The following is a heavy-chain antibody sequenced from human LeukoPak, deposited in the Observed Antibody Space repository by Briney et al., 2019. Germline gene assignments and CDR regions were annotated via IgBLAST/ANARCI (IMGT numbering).Heavy chain of an antibody. D-gene: IGHD3/OR15-3a*01. CDR1: GFTFNSYS. J-gene: IGHJ4*02. Sequence: TGGSLRLSCAASGFTFNSYSMNWIRQAPVKGLEWISYINEGSTNIYYADSVKGRFTISRDNAKNSLYMQMNSLRAEDTAVYYCSRDKRGPDYWGQGTLVTVSS. CDR2: INEGSTNI. V-gene: IGHV3-48*01. CDR3: SRDKRGPDY.